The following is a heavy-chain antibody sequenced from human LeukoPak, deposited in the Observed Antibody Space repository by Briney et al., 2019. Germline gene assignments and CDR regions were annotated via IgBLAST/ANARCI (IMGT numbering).Heavy chain of an antibody. Sequence: SETLSLTCTVSGGSVGIYCWSWIRQPPGKGLEWIGYVHNSGKSNYNPSLKSRVTISVDTSKNQFSLKLSSVTAADTAVYYCARIVPYDYGNIDNWGQGTLVTVSS. J-gene: IGHJ4*02. CDR1: GGSVGIYC. CDR2: VHNSGKS. D-gene: IGHD4/OR15-4a*01. V-gene: IGHV4-59*02. CDR3: ARIVPYDYGNIDN.